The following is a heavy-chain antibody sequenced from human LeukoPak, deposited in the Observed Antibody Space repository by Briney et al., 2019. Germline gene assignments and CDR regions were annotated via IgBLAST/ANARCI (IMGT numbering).Heavy chain of an antibody. CDR1: GFTFTSSA. CDR3: ARGSRYHDWLSPLDS. CDR2: LNPQTGDT. Sequence: SVKVSCKASGFTFTSSAMQWVRQARGQRLEWMGWLNPQTGDTHFAQKFQGRVTFTRDTSISTAYMAMSRLRSDDTAVFYCARGSRYHDWLSPLDSWGQGTLVTVSS. D-gene: IGHD3-9*01. J-gene: IGHJ4*02. V-gene: IGHV1-2*02.